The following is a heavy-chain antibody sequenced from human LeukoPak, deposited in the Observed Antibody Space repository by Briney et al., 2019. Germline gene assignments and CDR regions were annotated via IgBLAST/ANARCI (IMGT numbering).Heavy chain of an antibody. J-gene: IGHJ4*02. CDR2: ISYDGSNK. D-gene: IGHD5-12*01. CDR3: ARVTNSGYDSDFDY. V-gene: IGHV3-30-3*01. CDR1: GFTFSSYA. Sequence: GRSLRLSCAASGFTFSSYAMHWVRQASGKGLEWVAVISYDGSNKYYADSVKGRFTISRDNSKNTLYLQMNSLRAEDTAVYYCARVTNSGYDSDFDYWGQGTLVTVSS.